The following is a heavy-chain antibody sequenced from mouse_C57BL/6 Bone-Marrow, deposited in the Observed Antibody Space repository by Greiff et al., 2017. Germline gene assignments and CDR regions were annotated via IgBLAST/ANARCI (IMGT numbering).Heavy chain of an antibody. CDR1: GYTFTSYW. D-gene: IGHD1-1*01. CDR2: IHPNSGST. J-gene: IGHJ2*01. V-gene: IGHV1-64*01. Sequence: QVQLQQPGAELVKPGASVKLSCKASGYTFTSYWMHWVKQRPGQGLEWIGMIHPNSGSTNYNEKFKSKATLTVDKSSSTAYMQISSLTSEDSAVYYCARFPLYYYGGYWGQGTTLTVSS. CDR3: ARFPLYYYGGY.